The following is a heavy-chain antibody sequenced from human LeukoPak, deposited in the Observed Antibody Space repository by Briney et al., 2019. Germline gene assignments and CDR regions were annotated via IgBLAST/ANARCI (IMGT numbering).Heavy chain of an antibody. CDR1: GGSISSSSYY. Sequence: SETLSLTCTVSGGSISSSSYYWGGVRQPGGKGLEWIGSIYYSGSTYYNPSLKSRVTISVDTSKNQFSLKLSSVTAADTAVYYCAREGPGASFDYWGQGTLVTVSS. J-gene: IGHJ4*02. D-gene: IGHD1-26*01. CDR3: AREGPGASFDY. V-gene: IGHV4-39*07. CDR2: IYYSGST.